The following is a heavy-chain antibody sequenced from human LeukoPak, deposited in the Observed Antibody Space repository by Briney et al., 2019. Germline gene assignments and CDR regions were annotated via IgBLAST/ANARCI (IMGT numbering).Heavy chain of an antibody. CDR3: ARHPNLDY. CDR1: GYTFTGYY. J-gene: IGHJ4*02. V-gene: IGHV1-2*02. Sequence: ASVKVSCKASGYTFTGYYLHWVRQAPGQGLEWMGWIDPNSGGTSYAQKFQGRVTMTRDTSISTAYMELSSLRSDDTAVYYCARHPNLDYWGQGTLVTASS. CDR2: IDPNSGGT.